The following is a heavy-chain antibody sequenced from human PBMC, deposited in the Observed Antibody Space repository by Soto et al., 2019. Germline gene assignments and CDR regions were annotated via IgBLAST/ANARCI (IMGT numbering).Heavy chain of an antibody. J-gene: IGHJ5*02. Sequence: PGGSLRLSCAASGFTFSGSAMHWVRQASGKGLEWVGRIRSKANSYATAYAASVKGRFTISRDDSKNTAYLQMNSLKTEDTAVYYCTSDCISTSCYDYWFDPWGQGTLVAVSS. CDR1: GFTFSGSA. V-gene: IGHV3-73*01. CDR3: TSDCISTSCYDYWFDP. D-gene: IGHD2-2*01. CDR2: IRSKANSYAT.